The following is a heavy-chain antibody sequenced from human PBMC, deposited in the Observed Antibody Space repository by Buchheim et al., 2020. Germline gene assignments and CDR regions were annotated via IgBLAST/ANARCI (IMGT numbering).Heavy chain of an antibody. Sequence: QVQLVESGGGVVQPGRSLRLSCAASGFTFSSYAMHWVRQAPGKGLEWVAVISYDGSNKYYADSVKGRFTISRDNSKNTLYLQMNSLRAEDTAVYYCAGGGYYYDSSGYYYHDYWGQGTL. V-gene: IGHV3-30*04. D-gene: IGHD3-22*01. CDR2: ISYDGSNK. CDR1: GFTFSSYA. J-gene: IGHJ4*02. CDR3: AGGGYYYDSSGYYYHDY.